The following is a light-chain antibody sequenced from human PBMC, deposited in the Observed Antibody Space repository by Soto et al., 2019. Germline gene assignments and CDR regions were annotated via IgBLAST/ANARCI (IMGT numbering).Light chain of an antibody. V-gene: IGKV1-5*01. Sequence: DIQMTQSPSTLSASVGDRVTITCRASQSISSWLAWYQQKPGKAPKLLIYDASSLESGVPSRFSGSGSGTKFTLTISSRQPEDFATYYCQKYNSYTWTFDQGTKVEIK. CDR3: QKYNSYTWT. CDR2: DAS. CDR1: QSISSW. J-gene: IGKJ1*01.